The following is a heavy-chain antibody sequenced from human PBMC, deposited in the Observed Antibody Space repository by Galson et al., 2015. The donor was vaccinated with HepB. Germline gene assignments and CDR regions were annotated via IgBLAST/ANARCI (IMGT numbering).Heavy chain of an antibody. V-gene: IGHV3-30-3*01. J-gene: IGHJ3*02. CDR1: GFTFGSYA. D-gene: IGHD6-6*01. Sequence: SLRLSCAASGFTFGSYAMHWVRQAPGKGLEWVAIISYAGSNKYYADSVKGRFTISRDNSKNTLYLQMNSLRAEDTAVYYCARDLQLADAFDIWGQGTMVTVSS. CDR2: ISYAGSNK. CDR3: ARDLQLADAFDI.